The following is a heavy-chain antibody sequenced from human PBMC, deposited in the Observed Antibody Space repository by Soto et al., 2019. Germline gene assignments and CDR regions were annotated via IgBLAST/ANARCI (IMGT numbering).Heavy chain of an antibody. CDR1: GGSINTNNW. J-gene: IGHJ5*02. V-gene: IGHV4-4*02. CDR2: VYHSGSS. Sequence: QVQLQESGPGLVNASGTLSLTCGVSGGSINTNNWWSWLRQPPGQGLEWIAEVYHSGSSNYNPSLKSRLSISVDTSKNQFSLRLTSVTAADSAVYYCARAKLCNTLSCPHSFVTWGQGTLVSVSS. D-gene: IGHD2-2*01. CDR3: ARAKLCNTLSCPHSFVT.